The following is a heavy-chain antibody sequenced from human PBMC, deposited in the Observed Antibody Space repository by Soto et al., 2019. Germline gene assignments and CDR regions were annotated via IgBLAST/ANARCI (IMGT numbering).Heavy chain of an antibody. CDR3: ARDRRPIAAAGRLGLDV. V-gene: IGHV1-69*01. Sequence: QVQLVQSGAEVKKPGSSVKVSCKASGGTFSSYAISWVRQAPGQGLEWMGGIIPIFGTANYAQKFQGRVTITADESTRTAYMELSSLRSEDTAVYYCARDRRPIAAAGRLGLDVWGQGTTVTVSS. D-gene: IGHD6-13*01. CDR1: GGTFSSYA. CDR2: IIPIFGTA. J-gene: IGHJ6*02.